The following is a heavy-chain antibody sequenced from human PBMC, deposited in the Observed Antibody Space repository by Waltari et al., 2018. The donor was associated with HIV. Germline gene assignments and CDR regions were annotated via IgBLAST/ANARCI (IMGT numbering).Heavy chain of an antibody. V-gene: IGHV3-74*01. Sequence: EVQMVQSGGGLVQPAGSRRISYEAPGFSVSRYWMHWVRQIPGQGLVWVSRINPDGNTINYADSVRGRFTISRDYAKNTLYLQMNSLRDEDTAMYYCVKDMFGEYDYWGQGTLVTVSS. D-gene: IGHD3-10*02. CDR2: INPDGNTI. J-gene: IGHJ4*02. CDR1: GFSVSRYW. CDR3: VKDMFGEYDY.